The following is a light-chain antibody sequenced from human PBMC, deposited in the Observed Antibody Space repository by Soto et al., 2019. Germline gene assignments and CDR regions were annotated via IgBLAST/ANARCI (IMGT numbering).Light chain of an antibody. J-gene: IGKJ5*01. CDR3: MQALQTPIT. Sequence: PASISCRSGQSLQHRNGYNYLAWYLQKPGQSPRLLIYLGSLRASGVPDRFRGSGSGTDFTLKISRVEAEDVGVYYCMQALQTPITFGHGTRLEIE. V-gene: IGKV2-28*01. CDR1: QSLQHRNGYNY. CDR2: LGS.